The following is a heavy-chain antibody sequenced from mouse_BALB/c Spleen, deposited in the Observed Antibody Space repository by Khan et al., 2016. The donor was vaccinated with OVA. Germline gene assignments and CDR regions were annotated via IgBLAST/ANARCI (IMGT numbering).Heavy chain of an antibody. J-gene: IGHJ2*01. Sequence: EVELVESGGGLVKPGGSLKFSCAASGFTFSNYGMSWVRQTPEKRLEWVATISTGGSYTYYPDKVKGRFTISGDNANNTLYLQLSSLRSEDTAIYDCSRTPGSYGRNDLDYWGQGTTVTVSS. D-gene: IGHD1-1*01. CDR3: SRTPGSYGRNDLDY. V-gene: IGHV5-9-3*01. CDR1: GFTFSNYG. CDR2: ISTGGSYT.